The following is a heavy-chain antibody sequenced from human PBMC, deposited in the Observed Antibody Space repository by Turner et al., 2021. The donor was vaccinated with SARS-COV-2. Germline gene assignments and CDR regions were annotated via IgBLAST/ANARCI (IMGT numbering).Heavy chain of an antibody. V-gene: IGHV4-39*01. CDR3: ARLMDTAMDYYGTDV. CDR2: IYYSGSA. CDR1: GGSISSSSYY. D-gene: IGHD5-18*01. J-gene: IGHJ6*02. Sequence: QLQLQESGPGLVTPSGTLSLTCTVSGGSISSSSYYWGWFRQPPGKGLEWIGNIYYSGSAYYNPSLKSGFTISVDPSKNQFSLKLTSVTAADTAVYYCARLMDTAMDYYGTDVWGQGTTVTVSS.